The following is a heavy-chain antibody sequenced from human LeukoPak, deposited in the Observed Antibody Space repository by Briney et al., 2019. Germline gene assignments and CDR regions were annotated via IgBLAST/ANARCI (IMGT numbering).Heavy chain of an antibody. J-gene: IGHJ5*02. CDR2: IRTGGST. CDR1: GDSINNYY. CDR3: AREEGNWFDP. V-gene: IGHV4-4*07. D-gene: IGHD3-10*01. Sequence: PSETLSLTCTVSGDSINNYYWSWIRQAAGEGLEWIGHIRTGGSTKYNPSLKSRVTMSADTSKNQLSLKLYSVTAADTAVYYCAREEGNWFDPWGQGSLVAVSS.